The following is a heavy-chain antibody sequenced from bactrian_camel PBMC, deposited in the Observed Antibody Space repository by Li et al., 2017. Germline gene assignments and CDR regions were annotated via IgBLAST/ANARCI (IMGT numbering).Heavy chain of an antibody. CDR2: IYSRDDYT. D-gene: IGHD1*01. J-gene: IGHJ4*01. Sequence: VQLVESGGGSVHTGGSLRLSCAVSERTSMFYVMAWFRETPGKAREGIAAIYSRDDYTDYADSVKGRFTISEDSAKNTLYLQMNSLQPEDTAAYYCAGDFMIPGTYACGFANDFEYWGQGTQVTVS. V-gene: IGHV3S40*01. CDR1: ERTSMFYV. CDR3: AGDFMIPGTYACGFANDFEY.